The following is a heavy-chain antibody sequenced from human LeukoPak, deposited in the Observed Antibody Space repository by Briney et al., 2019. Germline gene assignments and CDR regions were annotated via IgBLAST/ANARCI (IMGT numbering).Heavy chain of an antibody. D-gene: IGHD2-2*01. V-gene: IGHV3-48*01. CDR3: ARRTVYCSSTSCSN. CDR2: ISSSSSTI. CDR1: GFTFSSYS. J-gene: IGHJ4*02. Sequence: VWSLRLSCAASGFTFSSYSMNWVRQAPGKGLEWVSYISSSSSTIYYADSVKGRFTISRDNAKNSLYLQMNSLRAEDTAVYYCARRTVYCSSTSCSNWGQGTLVTVSS.